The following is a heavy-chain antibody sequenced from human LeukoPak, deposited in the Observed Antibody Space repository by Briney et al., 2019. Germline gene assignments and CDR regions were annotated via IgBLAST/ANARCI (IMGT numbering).Heavy chain of an antibody. Sequence: GGSLRLSCAASGFTFSDRSMHWVRLAPGKGLEWVAFIRYDGIGKSYADSVKGRFTVSRDNSKNTLFLQMNSLRTEDTAVYYCAKEPGSTGAYDTWGQGTLVTVSS. CDR3: AKEPGSTGAYDT. D-gene: IGHD5-12*01. CDR1: GFTFSDRS. V-gene: IGHV3-30*02. J-gene: IGHJ4*02. CDR2: IRYDGIGK.